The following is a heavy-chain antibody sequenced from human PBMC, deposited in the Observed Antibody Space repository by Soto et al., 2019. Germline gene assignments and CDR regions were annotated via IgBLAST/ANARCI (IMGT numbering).Heavy chain of an antibody. CDR3: AKDFMAYYYDSPPDYYYYGMDV. CDR1: GFTFSSYG. J-gene: IGHJ6*02. D-gene: IGHD3-22*01. Sequence: GGSLRLSCAASGFTFSSYGMHWVRQAPGKGLEWVAVISYDGSNKYYADSVKGRFTISRDNSKNTLYLQMNSLRAEDTAVYYCAKDFMAYYYDSPPDYYYYGMDVWGQGTTVTVSS. V-gene: IGHV3-30*18. CDR2: ISYDGSNK.